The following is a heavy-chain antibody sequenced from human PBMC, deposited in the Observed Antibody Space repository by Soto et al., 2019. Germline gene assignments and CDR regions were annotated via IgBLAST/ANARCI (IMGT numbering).Heavy chain of an antibody. CDR1: GGSISSYY. CDR2: IYYSGST. Sequence: SETLSLTCTVSGGSISSYYWSWIRQPPGKGLEWIGYIYYSGSTNYNPSLKSRVTISVDTSKNQFSLKLSSVTAADTAVYYCASDVGQQLGNNLFDSWGKGTLVTVYS. J-gene: IGHJ5*01. CDR3: ASDVGQQLGNNLFDS. V-gene: IGHV4-59*01. D-gene: IGHD6-13*01.